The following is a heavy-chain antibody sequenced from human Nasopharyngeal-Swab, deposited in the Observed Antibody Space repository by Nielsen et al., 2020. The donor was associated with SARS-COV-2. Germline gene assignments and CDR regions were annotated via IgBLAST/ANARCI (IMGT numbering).Heavy chain of an antibody. CDR3: AKGRYYYDTSGHLLFDY. CDR1: GFSFSSYD. V-gene: IGHV3-23*01. D-gene: IGHD3-22*01. CDR2: ISGIDGST. Sequence: ETLSLTRAASGFSFSSYDMSWVRQAPGKGLEWVSGISGIDGSTYYADSVKGRFTISRDSSKNTLYLQMSSLRAEDTAVYYCAKGRYYYDTSGHLLFDYWGQGTLVTVSS. J-gene: IGHJ4*02.